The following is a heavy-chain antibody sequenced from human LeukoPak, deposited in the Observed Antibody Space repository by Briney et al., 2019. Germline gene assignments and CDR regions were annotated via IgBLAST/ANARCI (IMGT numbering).Heavy chain of an antibody. J-gene: IGHJ4*02. V-gene: IGHV3-30-3*01. CDR2: ISYDGSNK. CDR1: GLTFSSYA. D-gene: IGHD5-18*01. CDR3: AKDSGYSYGPNDY. Sequence: GGSLRLSCAASGLTFSSYAMHWVRQAPGKGLEWVAVISYDGSNKYYADSVKGRFTISRDNSKNTVYLQMNSLRVEDTALYYCAKDSGYSYGPNDYWGQGTLVTVSS.